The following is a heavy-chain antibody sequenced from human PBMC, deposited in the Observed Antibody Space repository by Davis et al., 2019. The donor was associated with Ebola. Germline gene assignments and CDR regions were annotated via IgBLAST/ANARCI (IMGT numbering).Heavy chain of an antibody. Sequence: PSETLSLTCTVSGGSVSSGSYYWSWIRQPPGKGLEWIGEINHSGSTNYNPSLKSRVTISVDTSKNQFSLKLSSVTAADTAVYYCARDQVDTAMFFDYWGQGTLVTVSS. V-gene: IGHV4-39*07. J-gene: IGHJ4*02. CDR2: INHSGST. CDR1: GGSVSSGSYY. CDR3: ARDQVDTAMFFDY. D-gene: IGHD5-18*01.